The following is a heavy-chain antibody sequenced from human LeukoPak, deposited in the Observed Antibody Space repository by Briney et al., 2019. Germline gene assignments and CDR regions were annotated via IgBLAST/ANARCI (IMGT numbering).Heavy chain of an antibody. D-gene: IGHD1-26*01. CDR2: ISGNGRST. CDR1: GFTFDDYG. V-gene: IGHV3-23*01. CDR3: AARSGISPYYIDY. Sequence: GGSLRLSCAASGFTFDDYGMSWVRQAPGKGLEWVSGISGNGRSTYYADSVKGRFTISRDNSRNTLYLQMNSLRAEDTALYYCAARSGISPYYIDYWGQGTLVTVSS. J-gene: IGHJ4*02.